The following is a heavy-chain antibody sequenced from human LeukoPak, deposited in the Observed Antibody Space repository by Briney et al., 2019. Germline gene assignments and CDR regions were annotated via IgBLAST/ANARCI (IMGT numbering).Heavy chain of an antibody. V-gene: IGHV1-46*01. J-gene: IGHJ6*03. CDR1: GYTFTSYY. D-gene: IGHD3-9*01. CDR3: ARSYYDILTGWGDYYYYMDV. Sequence: ASVKVSCKASGYTFTSYYMHWVRQAPGQGLEWMGIINPSGGSTSYAQKFQGRVTMTRDMSTSTVYMELSSLRSEDTAVYYCARSYYDILTGWGDYYYYMDVWGKGTTVTVSS. CDR2: INPSGGST.